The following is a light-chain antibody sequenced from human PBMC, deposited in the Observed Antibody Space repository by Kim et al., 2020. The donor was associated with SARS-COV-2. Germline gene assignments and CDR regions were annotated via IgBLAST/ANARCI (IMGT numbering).Light chain of an antibody. CDR1: QSVLYSSNNQNY. CDR3: QQYYSTPYT. CDR2: WAS. J-gene: IGKJ2*01. V-gene: IGKV4-1*01. Sequence: RATINCKHSQSVLYSSNNQNYLAWYQQKPGQPPKLLIYWASTREYGVPDRFSGSGSGTDFTLTISSLQAEDVAVYYCQQYYSTPYTFGQGTKLEI.